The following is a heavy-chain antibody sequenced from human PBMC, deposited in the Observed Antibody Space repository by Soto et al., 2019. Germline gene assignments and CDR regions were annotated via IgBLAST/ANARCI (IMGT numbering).Heavy chain of an antibody. CDR1: VFSLNERAVG. J-gene: IGHJ4*02. V-gene: IGHV2-5*02. CDR3: AHGSGWLFDY. CDR2: TYWDDDN. Sequence: QITLEESGPTLVKPTQPLTLTCTFSVFSLNERAVGVGWIRQPPGKALEWLAFTYWDDDNHYSPSLKNRLTITKDTSKNQVVLTRTNTDPAGTATYYCAHGSGWLFDYWGQGTQVTVSS. D-gene: IGHD6-19*01.